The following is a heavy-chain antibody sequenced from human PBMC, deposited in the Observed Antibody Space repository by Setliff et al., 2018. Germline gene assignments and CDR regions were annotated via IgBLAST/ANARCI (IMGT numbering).Heavy chain of an antibody. CDR1: GDSISSGNW. V-gene: IGHV4-4*02. J-gene: IGHJ6*03. D-gene: IGHD3-3*01. CDR3: ARMSGFLYMDV. Sequence: SETLSLTCAVSGDSISSGNWWSWVRQPPEKGLEWIGEINHSGNTNYNPSLKSRVTMSVDTSKNQFSLKLSSVTAADTAVYYCARMSGFLYMDVWGKGTPVTVSS. CDR2: INHSGNT.